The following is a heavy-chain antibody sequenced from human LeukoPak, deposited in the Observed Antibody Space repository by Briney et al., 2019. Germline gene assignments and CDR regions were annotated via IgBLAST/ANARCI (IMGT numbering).Heavy chain of an antibody. CDR1: GFTFSSYA. V-gene: IGHV3-23*01. CDR3: AKIDSSGWYYFDY. CDR2: ISGSGGST. Sequence: GGSLRLSCAASGFTFSSYAMSWVRQAPGKGLEWVSTISGSGGSTYYADSVKGRFTISRDNSKNTLYLQMNSLRAEDTAVYYCAKIDSSGWYYFDYWGQGTLVTVSS. D-gene: IGHD6-19*01. J-gene: IGHJ4*02.